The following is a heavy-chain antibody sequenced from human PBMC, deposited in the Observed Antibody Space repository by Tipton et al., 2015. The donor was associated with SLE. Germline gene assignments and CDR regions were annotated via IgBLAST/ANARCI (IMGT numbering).Heavy chain of an antibody. CDR2: IYHSGST. D-gene: IGHD3-10*01. V-gene: IGHV4-38-2*01. CDR1: GYSISSGYY. J-gene: IGHJ1*01. CDR3: ARHPRHITASGTYPKGGSQH. Sequence: TLSLTCAVSGYSISSGYYWGWIRQPPGKGLEWIGSIYHSGSTYYNPSLKSRVTISVDTSKNQFSLKLTSVTAADTAVYYCARHPRHITASGTYPKGGSQHWGQGTLVIVSS.